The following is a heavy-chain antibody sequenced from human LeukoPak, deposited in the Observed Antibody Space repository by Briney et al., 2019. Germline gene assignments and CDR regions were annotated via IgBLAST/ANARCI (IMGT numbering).Heavy chain of an antibody. CDR1: GFTFSSYA. CDR3: ARGQMATILHY. D-gene: IGHD5-24*01. V-gene: IGHV3-30-3*01. CDR2: ISYDGSNK. Sequence: GGSLRLSCAASGFTFSSYAMHWVRQAPGKGLEWVAVISYDGSNKYYADSVKGRFTISRDNSKNTLYLQMNSLRAEDTAVYYCARGQMATILHYWGQGTLVTVSS. J-gene: IGHJ4*02.